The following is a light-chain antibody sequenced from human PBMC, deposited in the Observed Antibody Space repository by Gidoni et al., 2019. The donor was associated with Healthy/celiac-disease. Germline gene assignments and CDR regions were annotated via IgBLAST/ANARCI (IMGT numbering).Light chain of an antibody. V-gene: IGLV1-40*01. CDR1: SSNIGAGYD. CDR3: QSYDSSLSGYV. J-gene: IGLJ3*02. Sequence: QSVLTQPPSVSGAPGQRVTISCTGSSSNIGAGYDVHWYQQLPGTAPKLLSYGNSNRPSGVPDRFSGSKSGTSASLAITGCQAEDEADYCCQSYDSSLSGYVFGGGTKLTVL. CDR2: GNS.